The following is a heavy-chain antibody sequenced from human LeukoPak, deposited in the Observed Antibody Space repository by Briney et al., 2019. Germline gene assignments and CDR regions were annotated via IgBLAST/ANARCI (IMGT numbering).Heavy chain of an antibody. Sequence: PGGSLRLSCAASGFTFSGSAVHWVRQASGKGLEWAGRIRSRGNNYATAYAASVKGRFTISRDDSKNTAYLQMNSLKTEDTAVYYCTRLVSYMDVWGKGTTVTVSS. CDR3: TRLVSYMDV. CDR1: GFTFSGSA. CDR2: IRSRGNNYAT. V-gene: IGHV3-73*01. J-gene: IGHJ6*03.